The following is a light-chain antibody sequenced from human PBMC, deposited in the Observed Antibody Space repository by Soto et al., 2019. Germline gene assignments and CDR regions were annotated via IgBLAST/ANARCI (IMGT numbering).Light chain of an antibody. V-gene: IGKV3-15*01. J-gene: IGKJ1*01. CDR1: QNINSN. CDR2: GAF. CDR3: QPYNKCLTWT. Sequence: EIVMTQSPATLSVSPGERATLSCRASQNINSNLAWYQQKPGQGPRLLIYGAFTRATGVPDRFTGSGSGTEFTLTISSLQSEDFAVYYCQPYNKCLTWTFGQGTNADIK.